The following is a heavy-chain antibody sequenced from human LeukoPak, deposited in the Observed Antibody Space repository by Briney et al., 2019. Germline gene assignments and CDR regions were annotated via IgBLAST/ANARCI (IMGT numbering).Heavy chain of an antibody. V-gene: IGHV3-64D*09. J-gene: IGHJ4*02. Sequence: GGSLRLSCSASGFTFSSYAMHWVRQAPGKGLEYVSAISSNGGSTYYADSVKGRFTISRDNSKNTLYLQMSSLRAEDTAVYSCVKDGYSYGRIAVAGIGYYFDYWGQGTLVTVSS. CDR3: VKDGYSYGRIAVAGIGYYFDY. D-gene: IGHD6-19*01. CDR1: GFTFSSYA. CDR2: ISSNGGST.